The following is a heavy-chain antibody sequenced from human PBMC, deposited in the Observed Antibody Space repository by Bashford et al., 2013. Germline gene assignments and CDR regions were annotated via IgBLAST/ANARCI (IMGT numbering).Heavy chain of an antibody. Sequence: GGSLRLSFATSGFTFDDYAMHWVRQAPGKGLEWVSGISWNSGRIAYADSVEGRFTISRDNGKNTVFLQMNSLTAEDTAVYYCARDSPYERSGYILDMWGQGTMVTVSS. CDR2: ISWNSGRI. J-gene: IGHJ3*02. D-gene: IGHD3-3*01. V-gene: IGHV3-9*01. CDR3: ARDSPYERSGYILDM. CDR1: GFTFDDYA.